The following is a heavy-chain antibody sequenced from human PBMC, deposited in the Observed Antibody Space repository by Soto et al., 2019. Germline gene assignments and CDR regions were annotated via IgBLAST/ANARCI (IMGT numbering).Heavy chain of an antibody. CDR1: GFSLSTSGVG. Sequence: QITLKESGPTLVKPTQTLTLTCTFSGFSLSTSGVGVGWIRQPPGKALEWLALIYWDDDKRYSPSLKSRLTITKDTSKNQVVLTMTNMDPVDTATYYCAHRHYDFWSGYYVFDYWGQGTLVTVSS. CDR2: IYWDDDK. V-gene: IGHV2-5*02. D-gene: IGHD3-3*01. CDR3: AHRHYDFWSGYYVFDY. J-gene: IGHJ4*02.